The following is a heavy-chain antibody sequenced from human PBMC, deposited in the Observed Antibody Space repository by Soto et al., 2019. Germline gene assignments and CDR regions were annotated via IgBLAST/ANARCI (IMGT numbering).Heavy chain of an antibody. CDR2: IGYDGSNK. CDR1: GLTLSRFA. J-gene: IGHJ6*02. CDR3: AREPVNYYGSWTYGMDV. D-gene: IGHD3-10*01. V-gene: IGHV3-30-3*01. Sequence: QVQLVESGGGVVQPGRSLRLSCAASGLTLSRFAMHWVRQAPGKGLEWVAVIGYDGSNKDYADSVKGRFNISRDNSKNTLYLQMHSLRPEDTAVYYCAREPVNYYGSWTYGMDVWGQGTTVTVSS.